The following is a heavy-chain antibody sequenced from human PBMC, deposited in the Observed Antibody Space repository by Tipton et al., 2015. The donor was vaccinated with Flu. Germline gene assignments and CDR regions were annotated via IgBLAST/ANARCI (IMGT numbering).Heavy chain of an antibody. CDR2: IYNNEYT. CDR1: GGFFRSYY. J-gene: IGHJ4*02. V-gene: IGHV4-4*08. CDR3: ARDPSLGMPEYFDY. Sequence: GLVKPSETLSLTCTVSGGFFRSYYWNWVRQSPGKGLEWIGYIYNNEYTKYSPSLKSRVTISVDASMSQFSLHLTSVTAADTAVYYCARDPSLGMPEYFDYWGQGLLVTVSS. D-gene: IGHD2-2*01.